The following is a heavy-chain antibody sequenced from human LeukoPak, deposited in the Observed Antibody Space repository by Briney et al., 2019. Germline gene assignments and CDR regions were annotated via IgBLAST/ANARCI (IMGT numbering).Heavy chain of an antibody. CDR2: IYPDDSDT. CDR3: ARHGHSSGSSY. Sequence: GESLKISCKGSGYSFTSSWIGWVRQMPGKGLEWMGIIYPDDSDTTYSPSFQGQVTISADESISTAYLQWSSLKASDTAIYYCARHGHSSGSSYWGQGTLVTVSS. J-gene: IGHJ4*02. D-gene: IGHD6-19*01. CDR1: GYSFTSSW. V-gene: IGHV5-51*01.